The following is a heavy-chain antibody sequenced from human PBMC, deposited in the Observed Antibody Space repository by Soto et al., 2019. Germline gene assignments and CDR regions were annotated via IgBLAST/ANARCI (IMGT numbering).Heavy chain of an antibody. CDR2: IIPIFGTA. Sequence: QVQLVQSGAEVKKPGSSVKVSCKASGGTFSSYAISWVRQAPGQGLEWMGGIIPIFGTANYAQKFQGRVTITADESTSTAYMELSSLRSEDTAVYYCARVLRGYGDYENNYGMDVWGQGTTVTVSS. V-gene: IGHV1-69*12. CDR3: ARVLRGYGDYENNYGMDV. J-gene: IGHJ6*02. D-gene: IGHD4-17*01. CDR1: GGTFSSYA.